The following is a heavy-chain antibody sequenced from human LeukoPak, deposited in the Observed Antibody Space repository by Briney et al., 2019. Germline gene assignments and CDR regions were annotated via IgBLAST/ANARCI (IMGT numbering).Heavy chain of an antibody. CDR1: GHSISSTSYY. J-gene: IGHJ4*02. CDR2: IYYTGST. D-gene: IGHD3-10*01. V-gene: IGHV4-61*05. Sequence: SETLSLTCIVSGHSISSTSYYWSWARQPPGKGLGWIGYIYYTGSTKYSPSLKTRVTISVDTSKNQFSLRLSSVTAADTAVYYCARMFYYGSGSTNLGDYWGQGTLVTVSS. CDR3: ARMFYYGSGSTNLGDY.